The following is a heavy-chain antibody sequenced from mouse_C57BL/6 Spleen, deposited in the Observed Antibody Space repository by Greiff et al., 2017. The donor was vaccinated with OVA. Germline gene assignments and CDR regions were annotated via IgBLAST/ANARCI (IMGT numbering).Heavy chain of an antibody. CDR3: ARDSVLRQATMDY. CDR1: GYTFTDYY. J-gene: IGHJ2*01. Sequence: VQLQQSGPELVKPGASVKISCKASGYTFTDYYMNWVKQSHGKSLEWIGDINPNNGGTSYNQKFKGKATLTVDKSSSTAYMELRSLTSEDSAVYYCARDSVLRQATMDYWGQGTTLTVSS. CDR2: INPNNGGT. D-gene: IGHD1-1*01. V-gene: IGHV1-26*01.